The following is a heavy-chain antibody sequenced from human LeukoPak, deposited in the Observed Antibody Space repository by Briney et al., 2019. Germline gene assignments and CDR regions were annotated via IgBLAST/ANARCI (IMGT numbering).Heavy chain of an antibody. CDR2: IYHSGST. CDR1: GGSISSSNW. CDR3: ARGVVAAPLNWFDP. Sequence: SGTLSLTCAVSGGSISSSNWWSWVRQPPGKGLGWIGEIYHSGSTNYNPSLKSRVTISVDKSKNQFSLKLSSVTAADTAVYYCARGVVAAPLNWFDPWGQGTLVTVSS. D-gene: IGHD2-15*01. J-gene: IGHJ5*02. V-gene: IGHV4-4*02.